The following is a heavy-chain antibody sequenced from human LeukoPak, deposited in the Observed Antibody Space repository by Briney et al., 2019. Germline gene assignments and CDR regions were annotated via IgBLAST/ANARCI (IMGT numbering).Heavy chain of an antibody. D-gene: IGHD6-6*01. J-gene: IGHJ4*02. CDR1: GFTFSSFA. CDR2: ISGSGGST. V-gene: IGHV3-23*01. Sequence: SGGSLRLSCAASGFTFSSFAMSWVRQAPGKGLEWVSAISGSGGSTYYADSVKGRFTISRDNSKNTLYLQMNSLRAEDTAVYYCAKADGSIAALFDYWGQGTLVTVSS. CDR3: AKADGSIAALFDY.